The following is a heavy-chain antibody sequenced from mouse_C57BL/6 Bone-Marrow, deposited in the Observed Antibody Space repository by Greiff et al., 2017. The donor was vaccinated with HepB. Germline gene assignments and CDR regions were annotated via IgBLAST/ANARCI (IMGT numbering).Heavy chain of an antibody. CDR2: IDPSDSYT. CDR3: AGCFAY. J-gene: IGHJ3*01. CDR1: GYTFTSYW. Sequence: VQLQQPGAELVRPGTSVKLSCKASGYTFTSYWMHWVKQRPGQGLEWIGVIDPSDSYTNYNQKFKGKATLTVDTSSSTAYMQLSSLTSEDSAVYYCAGCFAYWGQGTRVTVSA. V-gene: IGHV1-59*01.